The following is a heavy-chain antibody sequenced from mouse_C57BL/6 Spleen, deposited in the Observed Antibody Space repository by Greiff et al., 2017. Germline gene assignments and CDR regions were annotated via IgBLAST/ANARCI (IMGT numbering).Heavy chain of an antibody. CDR3: ARGGDPGWLAY. CDR1: GFTFSSYA. CDR2: ISDGGSYT. V-gene: IGHV5-4*03. J-gene: IGHJ3*01. Sequence: EVMLVESGGGLVKPGGSLKLSCAASGFTFSSYAMSWVRQTPEKRLEWVATISDGGSYTYYPDNVKGRFTISRDNAKNNLYLQMSHLKSEDTAMYYCARGGDPGWLAYWGQGTLVTVSA.